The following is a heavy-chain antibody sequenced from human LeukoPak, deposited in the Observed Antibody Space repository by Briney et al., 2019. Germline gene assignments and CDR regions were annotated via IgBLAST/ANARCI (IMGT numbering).Heavy chain of an antibody. CDR1: GGSLSSGSYY. V-gene: IGHV4-61*02. CDR2: IYTSGST. D-gene: IGHD2-8*02. CDR3: AREFTGGTYYFDY. J-gene: IGHJ4*02. Sequence: SETLSLTCTVSGGSLSSGSYYWHWIRQPAGKGLEWVGRIYTSGSTNYNPSLKSRVTISVDTSKNQFSLKLTSVTAADTAVYYCAREFTGGTYYFDYWGQGTLVTVSS.